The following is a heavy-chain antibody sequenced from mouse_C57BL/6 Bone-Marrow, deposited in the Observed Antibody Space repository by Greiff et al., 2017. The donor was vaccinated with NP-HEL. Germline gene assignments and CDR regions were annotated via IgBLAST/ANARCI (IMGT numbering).Heavy chain of an antibody. Sequence: QVQLQQSGAELVRPGTSVKVSCKASGYAFTNYLIEWVKQRPGQGLEWIGVINPGSGGTNYNEKFKGKATLTADKSSSTAYMQLSSLTSEDSAVYFCARCSSYWYFDVWGTGTTVTVSS. CDR2: INPGSGGT. J-gene: IGHJ1*03. V-gene: IGHV1-54*01. D-gene: IGHD1-1*01. CDR3: ARCSSYWYFDV. CDR1: GYAFTNYL.